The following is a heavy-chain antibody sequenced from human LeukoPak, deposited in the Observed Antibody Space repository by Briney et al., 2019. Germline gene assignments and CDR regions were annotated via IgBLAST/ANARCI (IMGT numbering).Heavy chain of an antibody. Sequence: GGSLRLSCAASGFTYYDYAMSWVRQAPGKGLEWVSGISGSGNNTYYTESVKGRFNISRDSSSNTLYLQMYRLRVEDTAVYHCAILSIVLVPAAMQDLDCWGQGTLVTVSS. J-gene: IGHJ4*02. D-gene: IGHD2-2*01. CDR2: ISGSGNNT. CDR1: GFTYYDYA. CDR3: AILSIVLVPAAMQDLDC. V-gene: IGHV3-23*01.